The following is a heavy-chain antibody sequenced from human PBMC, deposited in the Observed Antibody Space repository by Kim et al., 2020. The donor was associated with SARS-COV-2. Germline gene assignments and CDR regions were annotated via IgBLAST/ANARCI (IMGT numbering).Heavy chain of an antibody. CDR1: GFTFSSYG. J-gene: IGHJ3*02. D-gene: IGHD3-22*01. CDR2: IWYDGSNK. V-gene: IGHV3-33*01. CDR3: ARDRGGYYYDSSGYRSSHAFDI. Sequence: GGSLRLSCAASGFTFSSYGMHWVRQAPGKGLEWVAVIWYDGSNKYYADSVKGRFTISRDNSKNTLYLQMNSLRAEDTAVYYCARDRGGYYYDSSGYRSSHAFDIWGQGTMVTVSS.